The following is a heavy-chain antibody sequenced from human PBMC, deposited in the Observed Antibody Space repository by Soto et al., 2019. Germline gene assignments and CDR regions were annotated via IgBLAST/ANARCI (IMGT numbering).Heavy chain of an antibody. Sequence: QVQLQESGPGLVKSSETLSLTCTVSGGSVTSGDYWWTWIRQHPEKGLEWIGHIYSRGSTYYSPSLKSRVAISVDSSKTQFSLKVTSMTAADTAVYFCARAQGSQRTYSAGQFDLWGQGTLITVSS. CDR1: GGSVTSGDYW. J-gene: IGHJ5*02. CDR3: ARAQGSQRTYSAGQFDL. CDR2: IYSRGST. V-gene: IGHV4-31*03. D-gene: IGHD3-10*01.